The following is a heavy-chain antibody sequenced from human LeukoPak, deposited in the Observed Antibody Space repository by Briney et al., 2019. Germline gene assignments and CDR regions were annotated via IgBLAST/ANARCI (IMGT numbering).Heavy chain of an antibody. CDR3: AEDAPHIAARRESFDY. D-gene: IGHD6-6*01. CDR2: IRYDGSNK. J-gene: IGHJ4*02. V-gene: IGHV3-30*02. CDR1: GFTFSSYG. Sequence: GGSLRLSCAASGFTFSSYGMHWVRQAPGKGLEWVAFIRYDGSNKYYADSVKGRFTISRDNSKNTLYLKMNSLRAEDTAVYYCAEDAPHIAARRESFDYWGQGTLVTVSS.